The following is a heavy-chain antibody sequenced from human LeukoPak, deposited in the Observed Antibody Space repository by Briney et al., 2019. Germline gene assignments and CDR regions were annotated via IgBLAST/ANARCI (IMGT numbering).Heavy chain of an antibody. CDR1: GYSISSGYY. CDR2: IYHIGST. V-gene: IGHV4-38-2*02. CDR3: ARVSGSSLGGDAFDI. Sequence: SETLSLTCTVSGYSISSGYYWGRIRQPPGKGLEWIGSIYHIGSTNYNPSLKSRVTISVDTSKNQFSLKLSSVTDADTAVYYCARVSGSSLGGDAFDIWGQGTMVTVSS. J-gene: IGHJ3*02. D-gene: IGHD1-26*01.